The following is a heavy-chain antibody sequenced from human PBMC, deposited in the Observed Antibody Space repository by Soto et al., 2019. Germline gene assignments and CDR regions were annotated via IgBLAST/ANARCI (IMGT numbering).Heavy chain of an antibody. V-gene: IGHV3-30*18. Sequence: QVQLVESGGGVVQPGRSLRLSCAASGFTFSSYGMHWVRQAPGKGLEWVAVISYDGSNKYYADSVKGRFTISRDNSKNTLYLQMNSLRAEDTAVYYCAKDLAVAGTHTVYGMDVW. CDR3: AKDLAVAGTHTVYGMDV. CDR2: ISYDGSNK. D-gene: IGHD2-15*01. CDR1: GFTFSSYG. J-gene: IGHJ6*01.